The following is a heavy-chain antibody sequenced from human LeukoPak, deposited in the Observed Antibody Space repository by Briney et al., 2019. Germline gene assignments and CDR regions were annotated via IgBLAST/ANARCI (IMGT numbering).Heavy chain of an antibody. CDR1: GDSIRTYH. V-gene: IGHV4-59*01. CDR3: ARDEINYGSGSYFDF. J-gene: IGHJ4*02. D-gene: IGHD3-10*01. CDR2: AHYSGSG. Sequence: SETLSLTCTVSGDSIRTYHWNWIRQSPGKGLEWIGSAHYSGSGNHNPSLKSRLTILVDTSKNQVSLKLSSITAADTAVYYCARDEINYGSGSYFDFWGQGTLVTVSS.